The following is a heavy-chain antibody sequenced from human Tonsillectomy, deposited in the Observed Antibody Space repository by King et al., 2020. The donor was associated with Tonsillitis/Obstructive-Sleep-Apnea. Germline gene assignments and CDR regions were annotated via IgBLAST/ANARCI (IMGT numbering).Heavy chain of an antibody. V-gene: IGHV4-34*01. J-gene: IGHJ4*02. CDR1: GGSFSGYY. CDR3: ARGSPPYYDYVWGSYRLPSFDY. Sequence: VQLQQWGAGLLKPSETLSLTCAVYGGSFSGYYWSWIRQPPGKGLEWIGEINHSGSTNYNPSLKSRVTISVATSKNQFSLTLSSVTAADTAVYYCARGSPPYYDYVWGSYRLPSFDYWGQGTLVTVSS. CDR2: INHSGST. D-gene: IGHD3-16*02.